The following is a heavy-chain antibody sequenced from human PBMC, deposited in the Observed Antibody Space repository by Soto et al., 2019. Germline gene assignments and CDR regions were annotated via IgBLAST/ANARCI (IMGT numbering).Heavy chain of an antibody. Sequence: QVQLVESGGGVVQPGRSLRLSCAASGFTFSSYGMHWVRQAPGKGLEWVAVISYDGSNKYYADSVKGRFTISRDNSKNTLYLQMNSLRAEDTAVYYGAKASKPALGVWGQGTTVTVSS. CDR1: GFTFSSYG. CDR3: AKASKPALGV. J-gene: IGHJ6*02. V-gene: IGHV3-30*18. CDR2: ISYDGSNK.